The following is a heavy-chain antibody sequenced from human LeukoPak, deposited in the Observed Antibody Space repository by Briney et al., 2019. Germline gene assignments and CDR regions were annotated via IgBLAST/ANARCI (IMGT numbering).Heavy chain of an antibody. Sequence: GGSLRLSCAASGFTFSNYGMHWVRQAPGKGLEWVTLISYDGSNKYYADSVKGRFTISRDNSKNTLYLQMNSLRAGDTAVYYCARDCTGGTCYDAFDIWGQGTMVTVSS. J-gene: IGHJ3*02. CDR2: ISYDGSNK. V-gene: IGHV3-30*03. D-gene: IGHD2-15*01. CDR3: ARDCTGGTCYDAFDI. CDR1: GFTFSNYG.